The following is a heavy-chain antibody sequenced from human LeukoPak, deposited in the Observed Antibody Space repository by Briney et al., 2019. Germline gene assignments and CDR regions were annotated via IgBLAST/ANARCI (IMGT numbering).Heavy chain of an antibody. J-gene: IGHJ6*03. CDR2: ISSSGSTI. CDR3: ARDSSSWFYYYYMDV. D-gene: IGHD6-13*01. Sequence: GGSLRLSCAASGFTFSSYEMNWVRQAPGKGLEWVSYISSSGSTIYYADSVKGRFTISRDNAKNSLYLQMNSLRAEDTALYYCARDSSSWFYYYYMDVWGKGTTVTVSS. V-gene: IGHV3-48*03. CDR1: GFTFSSYE.